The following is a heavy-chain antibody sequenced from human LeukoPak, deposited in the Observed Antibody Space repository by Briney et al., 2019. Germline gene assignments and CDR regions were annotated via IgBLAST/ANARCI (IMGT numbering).Heavy chain of an antibody. J-gene: IGHJ4*02. V-gene: IGHV4-4*02. CDR2: INHSGST. Sequence: PSETLSLTCAVSGGSISSSNWWSWVRQPPGKGLEWIGEINHSGSTNYNPSLKSRVTISVDTSKNQFSLKLSSVTAADTAVYYCARLLRDCSGGSCCYFDYWGQGTLVTVSS. D-gene: IGHD2-15*01. CDR1: GGSISSSNW. CDR3: ARLLRDCSGGSCCYFDY.